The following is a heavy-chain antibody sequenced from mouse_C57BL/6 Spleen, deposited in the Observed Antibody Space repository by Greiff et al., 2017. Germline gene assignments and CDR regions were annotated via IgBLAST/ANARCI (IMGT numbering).Heavy chain of an antibody. CDR2: IHPNSGST. V-gene: IGHV1-64*01. CDR3: ARAITTVVAEGYFDV. CDR1: GYTFTSYW. D-gene: IGHD1-1*01. Sequence: VKLMESGAELVKPGASVKLSCKASGYTFTSYWMHWVKQRPGQGLEWIRMIHPNSGSTNYNEKFKSKATLTVDKSSSTAYMQLSSLTSEDSAVYYCARAITTVVAEGYFDVWGTGTTVTVSS. J-gene: IGHJ1*03.